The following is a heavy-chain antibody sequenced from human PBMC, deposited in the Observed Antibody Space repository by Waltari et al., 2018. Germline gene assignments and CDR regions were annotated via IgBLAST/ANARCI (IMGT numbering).Heavy chain of an antibody. J-gene: IGHJ6*02. CDR3: ARLPFVVVTATPYYYYGMDV. Sequence: QLQLQESGPGLVKPSETLSLTCTVSGGSISSSSYYWGWIRQPPGKGLEWIGSIYYSGGTYYNPSLKSRVTISVDTSKNQFSLKLSSVTAADTAVYYCARLPFVVVTATPYYYYGMDVWGQGTTVTVSS. D-gene: IGHD2-21*02. CDR1: GGSISSSSYY. CDR2: IYYSGGT. V-gene: IGHV4-39*01.